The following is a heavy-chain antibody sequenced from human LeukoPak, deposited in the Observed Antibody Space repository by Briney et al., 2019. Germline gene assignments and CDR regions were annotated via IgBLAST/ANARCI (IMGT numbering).Heavy chain of an antibody. CDR2: IYPGDSDT. J-gene: IGHJ4*02. V-gene: IGHV5-51*01. Sequence: GESLKISCQGSGYRFSSYWIAWVRQMPGKGLEWMGIIYPGDSDTRYSPSFQGQVTISADKSISTAYLQWSSLKASDTAMYYWARHENDYGDPFDYWGQGTLLTVSS. CDR1: GYRFSSYW. D-gene: IGHD4-17*01. CDR3: ARHENDYGDPFDY.